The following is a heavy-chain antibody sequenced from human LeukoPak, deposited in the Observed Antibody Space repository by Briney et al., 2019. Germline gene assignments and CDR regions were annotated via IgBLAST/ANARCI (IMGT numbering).Heavy chain of an antibody. Sequence: GGSLRLSCAASGFTVSSNYMSWVRQAPGKGLEWVSVIYSGGSTYYADSVKGRFTISRDNSKNTLYLQMNSLRAEDTAVYYCARDPLGDIVVVPATFDPWGQGTLVTVSS. D-gene: IGHD2-2*01. CDR1: GFTVSSNY. V-gene: IGHV3-53*05. CDR2: IYSGGST. CDR3: ARDPLGDIVVVPATFDP. J-gene: IGHJ5*02.